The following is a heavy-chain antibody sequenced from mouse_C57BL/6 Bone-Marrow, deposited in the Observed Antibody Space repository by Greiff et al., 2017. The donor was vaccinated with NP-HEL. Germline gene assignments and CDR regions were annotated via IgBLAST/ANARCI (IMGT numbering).Heavy chain of an antibody. D-gene: IGHD1-1*01. J-gene: IGHJ1*03. V-gene: IGHV10-1*01. CDR1: GFSFNTYA. Sequence: EVQGVESGGGLVQPKGSLKLSCAASGFSFNTYAMNWVRQAPGKGLEWVARIRSKSNNYATYYADSVKDRFTISRDDSESMLYLQMNNLKTEDTAMYYCVRQYYYGSSYDWYFDVWGTGTTVTVSS. CDR3: VRQYYYGSSYDWYFDV. CDR2: IRSKSNNYAT.